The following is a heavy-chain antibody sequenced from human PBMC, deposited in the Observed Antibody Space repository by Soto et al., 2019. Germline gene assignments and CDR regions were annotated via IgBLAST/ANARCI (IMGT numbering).Heavy chain of an antibody. CDR2: INPNSGGT. D-gene: IGHD3-3*01. CDR1: GYTFTGYY. J-gene: IGHJ6*02. V-gene: IGHV1-2*04. Sequence: ASVKVSCKASGYTFTGYYMHWVRQAPGQGLEWMGWINPNSGGTSDAQKFQGWVTMTRDTSISTAYMELSRLRSDDTAVYYCARDVRGRDDIWSRYYFYYGMDVWGQGTTVTVSS. CDR3: ARDVRGRDDIWSRYYFYYGMDV.